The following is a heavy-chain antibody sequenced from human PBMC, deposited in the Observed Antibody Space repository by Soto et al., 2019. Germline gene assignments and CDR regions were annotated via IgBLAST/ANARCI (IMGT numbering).Heavy chain of an antibody. V-gene: IGHV1-2*04. CDR1: GYTFTGYY. D-gene: IGHD3-10*01. CDR3: ARDVRYYGSGSYSYYFDY. J-gene: IGHJ4*02. Sequence: ASVKVSCKASGYTFTGYYMHWVRQAPGQGLEWMGWINPNSGGTNYAQKFQGWVTMTRDTSISTAYMELSRLRSDDTAVYYCARDVRYYGSGSYSYYFDYWGQGTLVTVSS. CDR2: INPNSGGT.